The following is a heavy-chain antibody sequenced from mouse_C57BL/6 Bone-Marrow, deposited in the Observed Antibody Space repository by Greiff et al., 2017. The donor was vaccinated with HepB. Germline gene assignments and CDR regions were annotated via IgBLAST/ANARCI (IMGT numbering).Heavy chain of an antibody. D-gene: IGHD1-1*01. CDR1: GFSLTSYG. V-gene: IGHV2-2*01. CDR2: IWSGGST. J-gene: IGHJ1*03. CDR3: ARRGNYYGNWYFDV. Sequence: LKQSGPGLVQPSQSLSITCTVSGFSLTSYGVHWVRQSPGKGLEWLGVIWSGGSTDYNAAFISRLSISKDNSKSQVFFKMNSLQADDTAIYYCARRGNYYGNWYFDVWGTGTTVTVSS.